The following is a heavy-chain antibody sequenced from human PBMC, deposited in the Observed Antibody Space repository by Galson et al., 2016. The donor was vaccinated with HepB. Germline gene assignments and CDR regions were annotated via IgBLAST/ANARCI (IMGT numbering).Heavy chain of an antibody. V-gene: IGHV4-31*03. CDR2: IYYSGST. J-gene: IGHJ4*02. CDR3: ARVKFGRERYFDN. CDR1: GGSISSGTYY. D-gene: IGHD3-16*01. Sequence: TLSLTCTVSGGSISSGTYYWSWIRQHPGKGLEWIGNIYYSGSTYYNPSLKSRVTLSVDTYKNLFSLKLNSVSAADTALYYCARVKFGRERYFDNWGKGTLVTVSS.